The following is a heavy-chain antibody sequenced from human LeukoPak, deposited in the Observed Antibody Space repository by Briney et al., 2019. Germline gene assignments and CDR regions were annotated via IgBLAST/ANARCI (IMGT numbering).Heavy chain of an antibody. J-gene: IGHJ5*02. V-gene: IGHV3-48*01. CDR3: AKARRPYNWFDP. Sequence: GGSLRLSCAASGFTFSSYSMNWVRQAPGKGLEWVSYISSSSSAMYYADSVKGRFTISRDNAKNSLYLQMNSLRAEDTAVYYCAKARRPYNWFDPWGQGTLVTVSS. CDR1: GFTFSSYS. CDR2: ISSSSSAM.